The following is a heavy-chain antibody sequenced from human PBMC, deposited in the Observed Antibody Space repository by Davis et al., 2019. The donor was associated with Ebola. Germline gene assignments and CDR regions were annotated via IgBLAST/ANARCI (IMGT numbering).Heavy chain of an antibody. Sequence: GGSLRLSCAASGFNVGSNYMSWVRQAPGKGLAWVAVISYDGSNKYYADSVKGRFTISRDNSKNTLYLQMNSLRAEDTAVYYCAKTVGWLQQTGEEYFQNWGQGTLVTVSS. CDR3: AKTVGWLQQTGEEYFQN. CDR1: GFNVGSNY. CDR2: ISYDGSNK. J-gene: IGHJ1*01. D-gene: IGHD5-24*01. V-gene: IGHV3-30*18.